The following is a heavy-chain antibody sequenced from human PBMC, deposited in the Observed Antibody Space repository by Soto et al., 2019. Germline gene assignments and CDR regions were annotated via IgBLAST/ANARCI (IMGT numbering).Heavy chain of an antibody. CDR1: GDSVSSNSSA. Sequence: SQTLSLTCAISGDSVSSNSSAWNWMRQSPSRGLEWLGRTYYRSKWYNDYAVSVKSRITINPDTSKNQFSLQLNSVTPEETAVYYCARDKVVGAPTDNWYFDLWGRGTLVTVSS. V-gene: IGHV6-1*01. CDR2: TYYRSKWYN. D-gene: IGHD1-26*01. CDR3: ARDKVVGAPTDNWYFDL. J-gene: IGHJ2*01.